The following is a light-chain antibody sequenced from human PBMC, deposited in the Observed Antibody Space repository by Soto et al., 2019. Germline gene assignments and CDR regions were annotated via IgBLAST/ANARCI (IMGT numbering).Light chain of an antibody. CDR2: GAS. Sequence: EFVLTQSPGTLSLYPGERATLSCRASQSVGSSYLAWYQQKPGQAPRLLIYGASTRATGIPDRFSGSGSGTDFTLTISRLEPEDFAVYYCQQYGDSPRTFGLGTKVDIK. V-gene: IGKV3-20*01. J-gene: IGKJ1*01. CDR3: QQYGDSPRT. CDR1: QSVGSSY.